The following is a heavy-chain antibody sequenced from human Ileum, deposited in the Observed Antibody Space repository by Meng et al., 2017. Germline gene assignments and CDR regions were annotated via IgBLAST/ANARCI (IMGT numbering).Heavy chain of an antibody. J-gene: IGHJ5*02. CDR3: ARDSGWFDR. V-gene: IGHV4-61*01. Sequence: RRRGQGLGLVRPSVTLSLTCTVSGGSVSSGHYYWSGIRQPPGKGREWIGYIYYSGSINYNPSLKSRVTISVDTSKNQFSLNLSSVTAADTAVYYCARDSGWFDRWGQGTLVTVSS. CDR2: IYYSGSI. CDR1: GGSVSSGHYY.